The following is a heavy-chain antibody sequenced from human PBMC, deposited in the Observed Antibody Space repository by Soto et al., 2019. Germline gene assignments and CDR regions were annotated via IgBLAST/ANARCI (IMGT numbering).Heavy chain of an antibody. D-gene: IGHD3-22*01. CDR3: ARGYYDTSGYYPIDF. J-gene: IGHJ4*02. Sequence: ASVKVSCKASGYTFINFDISWVRQAAGQGLEWMGWVNPNSGNTDSARKFQGRVTMTWDTSINTAYMELSSLRSEDTAVYYCARGYYDTSGYYPIDFWGQGTLVTVSS. CDR2: VNPNSGNT. V-gene: IGHV1-8*02. CDR1: GYTFINFD.